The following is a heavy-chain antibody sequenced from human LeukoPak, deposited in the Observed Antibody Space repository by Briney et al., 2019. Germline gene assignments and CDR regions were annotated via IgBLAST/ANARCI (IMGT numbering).Heavy chain of an antibody. V-gene: IGHV3-48*02. Sequence: GGSLRLSCAASGFTFSSYSMHWVRQAPGKGLEWVSYFSISSTSIYYADSVKGRFTISRDNAKNSLYLQMNSLRDEDTAVYYCVRDGTWYDYWGQGTLVTVSS. D-gene: IGHD1-26*01. CDR3: VRDGTWYDY. CDR2: FSISSTSI. J-gene: IGHJ4*02. CDR1: GFTFSSYS.